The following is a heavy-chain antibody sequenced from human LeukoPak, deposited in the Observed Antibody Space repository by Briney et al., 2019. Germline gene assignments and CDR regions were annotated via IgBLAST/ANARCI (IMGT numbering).Heavy chain of an antibody. CDR1: GGTFSSYA. CDR2: IIPIFGTA. D-gene: IGHD2-2*01. V-gene: IGHV1-69*13. Sequence: SVKVSCKASGGTFSSYAISWVRQAPGQGLEWMGGIIPIFGTANYAQKFQGRVTITADESTSTAYMELSSLRSEDTAVYYCASTRARYKLTNFDYWAREPWSPSPQ. CDR3: ASTRARYKLTNFDY. J-gene: IGHJ4*02.